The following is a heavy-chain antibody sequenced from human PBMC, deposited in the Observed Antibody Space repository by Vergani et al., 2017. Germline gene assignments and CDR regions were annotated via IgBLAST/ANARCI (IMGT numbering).Heavy chain of an antibody. CDR2: IYTTGST. CDR1: GDSITSSTYY. CDR3: ARGYYGRGDN. V-gene: IGHV4-61*02. J-gene: IGHJ4*02. D-gene: IGHD3-16*01. Sequence: QVQLQESGPGLVKPSQTLSLICSVSGDSITSSTYYWSWTRQPAGKGLEYIVRIYTTGSTNYNPSLKSRVTISVDTSKNQFSLNLSSVTAAATAMYYCARGYYGRGDNWGQGTLVTVSS.